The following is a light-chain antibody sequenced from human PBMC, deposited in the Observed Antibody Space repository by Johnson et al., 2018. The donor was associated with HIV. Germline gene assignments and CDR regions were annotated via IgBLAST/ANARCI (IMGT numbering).Light chain of an antibody. CDR3: GIWDASLSPLYV. J-gene: IGLJ1*01. V-gene: IGLV1-51*02. Sequence: QSVLTQPPSVSAAPGQRVNISCSGNISNIESYFVYWYQQLQGAAPTLLIYEDNKRPSGIPDRFSGSKSGATATLGITGLQTGDEADYYCGIWDASLSPLYVFGSGTTITVL. CDR2: EDN. CDR1: ISNIESYF.